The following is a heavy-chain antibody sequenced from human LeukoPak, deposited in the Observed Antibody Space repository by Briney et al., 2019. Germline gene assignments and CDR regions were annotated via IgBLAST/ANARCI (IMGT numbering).Heavy chain of an antibody. CDR3: AKDLHSDSSGYRVVLWPTYYYYGMDV. CDR1: GFTFSSYA. CDR2: ISGSGGST. Sequence: PGGSLRLSCAASGFTFSSYAMSWVRQAPGKGLEWVSAISGSGGSTYYADSVKGRFTISRDNSKKTLYLQMNSLRAEDTAVYYCAKDLHSDSSGYRVVLWPTYYYYGMDVWGQGTTVTVSS. V-gene: IGHV3-23*01. D-gene: IGHD3-22*01. J-gene: IGHJ6*02.